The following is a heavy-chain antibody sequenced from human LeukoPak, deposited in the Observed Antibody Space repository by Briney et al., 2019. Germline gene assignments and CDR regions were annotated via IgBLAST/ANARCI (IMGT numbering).Heavy chain of an antibody. D-gene: IGHD4-23*01. Sequence: RASVKVSCKASGYTFTGYYLHWVRQAPGQGLEWMGWINPNSGGTNYAQKFRGRVTMTRDTSISTAYMELSRLRSDDTAVYYCARDPGDYGGNRFDYWGQGTLVTISS. CDR1: GYTFTGYY. CDR2: INPNSGGT. V-gene: IGHV1-2*02. J-gene: IGHJ4*02. CDR3: ARDPGDYGGNRFDY.